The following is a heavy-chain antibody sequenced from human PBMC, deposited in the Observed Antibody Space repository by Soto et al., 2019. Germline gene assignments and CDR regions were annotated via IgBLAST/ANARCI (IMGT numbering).Heavy chain of an antibody. D-gene: IGHD2-15*01. V-gene: IGHV4-39*01. J-gene: IGHJ4*02. Sequence: QLQLQESGPGLVKPSETLSLTCTVSGGSISSSSYYWGWIRQPPGKGLEWIGSIYYSGRTYYNPSLKRRVTISVAAPTHQLSLKLSSVPAADTAVYYCARHTPAISISDHWGQGTLVTVSS. CDR3: ARHTPAISISDH. CDR1: GGSISSSSYY. CDR2: IYYSGRT.